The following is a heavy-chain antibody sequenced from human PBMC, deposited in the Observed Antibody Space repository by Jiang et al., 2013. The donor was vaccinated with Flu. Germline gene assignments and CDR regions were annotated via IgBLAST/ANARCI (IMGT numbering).Heavy chain of an antibody. D-gene: IGHD3-9*01. CDR3: TRDFNWWRD. CDR2: ISGDSLST. CDR1: GFTFSNSD. J-gene: IGHJ4*02. Sequence: QLLESGGDLVXPGGSLRLSCAASGFTFSNSDVTWVRQAPGRGLEWVATISGDSLSTAYADSVKGRFIISKDNSENTLYLQMNSLRGGDTAIYYCTRDFNWWRDWGQGTLVTVSS. V-gene: IGHV3-23*01.